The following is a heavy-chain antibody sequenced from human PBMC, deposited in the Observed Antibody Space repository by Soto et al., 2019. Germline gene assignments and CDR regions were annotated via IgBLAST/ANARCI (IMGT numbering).Heavy chain of an antibody. CDR2: IRSKAYGGTT. J-gene: IGHJ6*04. D-gene: IGHD3-3*01. CDR3: TRDRPMYYDFWSGYPDV. CDR1: GFTFGDYA. Sequence: PGGSLRLSCTASGFTFGDYAMSWFRQAPGKGLEWVGFIRSKAYGGTTEYAASVKGRFTISRDDSKSIAYLQMNSLKTEDTAVYYCTRDRPMYYDFWSGYPDVWGKGTTVTVSS. V-gene: IGHV3-49*03.